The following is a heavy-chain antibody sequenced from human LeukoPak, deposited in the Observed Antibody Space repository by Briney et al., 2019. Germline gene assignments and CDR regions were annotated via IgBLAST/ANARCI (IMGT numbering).Heavy chain of an antibody. V-gene: IGHV3-30*04. Sequence: PGRSLRLSCAASGFTFSSYAMHWVRQAPGKGLEWVAVISYDGSNKYYADSVKGRFTISRDNSKNTLYLQMNSLRAEDTAVYYCAKDGSSYCSSTSCYPTWGQGTLVTVSS. CDR1: GFTFSSYA. J-gene: IGHJ4*02. D-gene: IGHD2-2*01. CDR2: ISYDGSNK. CDR3: AKDGSSYCSSTSCYPT.